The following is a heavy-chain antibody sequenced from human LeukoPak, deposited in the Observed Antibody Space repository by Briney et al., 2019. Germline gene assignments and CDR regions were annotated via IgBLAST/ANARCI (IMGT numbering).Heavy chain of an antibody. CDR3: ARPGSFESETFDY. CDR2: ISAYTGST. J-gene: IGHJ4*02. D-gene: IGHD3-10*01. V-gene: IGHV1-18*01. CDR1: GYTFTDYG. Sequence: ASVTVSCKASGYTFTDYGISWVRQAPGQTLEWMGWISAYTGSTNYAQNLQGRVTLTTDTSTVTAYMELTSLRSDDTAVYYCARPGSFESETFDYWGQGTLVTVSS.